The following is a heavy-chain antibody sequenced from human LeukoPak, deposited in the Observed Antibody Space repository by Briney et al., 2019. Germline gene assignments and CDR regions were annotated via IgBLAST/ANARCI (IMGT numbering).Heavy chain of an antibody. CDR2: ISAYNGNT. Sequence: GASVKVSCKASGYTFTSYGISWVRQAPGQGLEWMGWISAYNGNTNYAQKLQGRVTMTTDTSTSTAYMELRSLRSDDTAVYYCARDRRSYCSGAGCDSGNDYWGQGTLVTVSS. V-gene: IGHV1-18*01. CDR3: ARDRRSYCSGAGCDSGNDY. D-gene: IGHD2-15*01. CDR1: GYTFTSYG. J-gene: IGHJ4*02.